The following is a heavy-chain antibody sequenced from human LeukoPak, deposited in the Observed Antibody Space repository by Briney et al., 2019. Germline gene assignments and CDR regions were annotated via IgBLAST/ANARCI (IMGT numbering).Heavy chain of an antibody. V-gene: IGHV4-39*01. Sequence: KPSETLSFTCTVSGGSISSSSYYWGWIRQPPGKGLGWIGSIYYSGSTYYNPSLKSRVTISVDTSTNQFSLKLSSVTLAAPAVYYCRRFLYDRGYSCYEVNWGHGTLVTVSS. J-gene: IGHJ4*03. D-gene: IGHD5-12*01. CDR2: IYYSGST. CDR1: GGSISSSSYY. CDR3: RRFLYDRGYSCYEVN.